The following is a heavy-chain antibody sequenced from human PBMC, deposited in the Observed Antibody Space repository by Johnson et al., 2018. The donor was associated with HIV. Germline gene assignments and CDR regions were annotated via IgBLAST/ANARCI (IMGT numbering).Heavy chain of an antibody. CDR3: EAVVSAFDI. CDR1: GFTFDYYW. CDR2: ISWNSGSI. D-gene: IGHD2-15*01. Sequence: VQLVESGGGVMRPGGSLRLSCAASGFTFDYYWMHWVRQAPGKGLVWVSGISWNSGSIGYADSVKGRFTISRDNAKNSLYLQMNSLRAEDTALYYCEAVVSAFDIWGQGTMVTVSS. J-gene: IGHJ3*02. V-gene: IGHV3-20*04.